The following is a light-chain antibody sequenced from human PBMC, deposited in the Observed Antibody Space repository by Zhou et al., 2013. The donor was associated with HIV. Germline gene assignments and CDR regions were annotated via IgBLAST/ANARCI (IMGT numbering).Light chain of an antibody. J-gene: IGKJ1*01. CDR1: QEISTY. V-gene: IGKV1-8*01. CDR3: QQYASYSQT. CDR2: GAS. Sequence: AIRISQSPSSLSASTGDTVTITCRASQEISTYLAWYQQKPGRAPKLLIYGASALQSGVPSRFSGSGSGTEFTLTISGLQPDDFATYYCQQYASYSQTFGQGTKV.